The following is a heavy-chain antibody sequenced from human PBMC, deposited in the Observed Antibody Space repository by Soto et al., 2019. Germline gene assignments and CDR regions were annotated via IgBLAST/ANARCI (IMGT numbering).Heavy chain of an antibody. Sequence: QVQLQESGPGLVKPSETLSLTCTVSGDSISPYYWSWIRQPPGKGLEWIGYMSYSGSTNYSPSLTSRVTISVDTSKNQFSLKLRSVTAADTAVYYCARRASTQHDAFDIWGQGTMVTVSS. J-gene: IGHJ3*02. CDR3: ARRASTQHDAFDI. CDR2: MSYSGST. V-gene: IGHV4-59*01. CDR1: GDSISPYY.